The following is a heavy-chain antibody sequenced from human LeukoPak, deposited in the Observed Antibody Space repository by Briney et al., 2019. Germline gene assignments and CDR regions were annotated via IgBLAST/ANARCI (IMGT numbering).Heavy chain of an antibody. D-gene: IGHD6-13*01. J-gene: IGHJ4*02. CDR1: GYTFTGYY. V-gene: IGHV1-69*13. CDR3: AREGVRSSCYDY. CDR2: IIPIFGTA. Sequence: ASVKVSCKASGYTFTGYYMHWVRQAPGQGLEWMGGIIPIFGTANYAQKFQGRVTITADESTSTAYTELSSLRSEDTAVYYCAREGVRSSCYDYWGQGTLVTVSS.